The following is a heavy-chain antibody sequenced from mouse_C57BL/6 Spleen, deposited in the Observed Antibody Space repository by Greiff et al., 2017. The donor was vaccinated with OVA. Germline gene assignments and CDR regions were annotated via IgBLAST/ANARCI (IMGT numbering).Heavy chain of an antibody. Sequence: QVQLQQSGAELARPGASVKMSCKASGYTFTSYTMHWVKQRPGQGLEWIGYINPSSGYTKYNQKFKDKATLTADNSSSTAYMQLSSLTSEDSAVYYCARSSLYYGSSLYAMDDWGQGTSVTVSS. CDR1: GYTFTSYT. V-gene: IGHV1-4*01. D-gene: IGHD1-1*01. J-gene: IGHJ4*01. CDR2: INPSSGYT. CDR3: ARSSLYYGSSLYAMDD.